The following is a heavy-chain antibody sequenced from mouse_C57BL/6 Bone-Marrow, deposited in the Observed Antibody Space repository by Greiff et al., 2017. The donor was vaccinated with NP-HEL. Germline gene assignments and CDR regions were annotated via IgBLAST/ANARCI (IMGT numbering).Heavy chain of an antibody. Sequence: VKLVESGAELVRPGASVKLSCKASGYTFTDYYINWVKQRPGQGLEWIARIYPGSGNTYYNEKFKGKATLTAEKSSSTAYMQLSSLTSEDSAVYFCARDDEGFAYWGQGTLVTVSA. CDR2: IYPGSGNT. D-gene: IGHD2-12*01. CDR3: ARDDEGFAY. V-gene: IGHV1-76*01. J-gene: IGHJ3*01. CDR1: GYTFTDYY.